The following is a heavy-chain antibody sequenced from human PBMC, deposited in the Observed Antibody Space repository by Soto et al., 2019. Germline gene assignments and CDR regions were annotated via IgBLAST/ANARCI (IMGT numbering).Heavy chain of an antibody. D-gene: IGHD6-19*01. V-gene: IGHV3-30*18. CDR2: VSHDGRNT. CDR3: AKGGRQGLVTSVFKY. J-gene: IGHJ4*02. CDR1: GFTFSDYA. Sequence: VQLVESGGGVVQPGRSLRLSCAASGFTFSDYAMHWVRQAPGKGLEWVAVVSHDGRNTHYADSVKGRFAISRDSSKNTVSLEMISLRAEDTAVYYGAKGGRQGLVTSVFKYWGQGALVTVSS.